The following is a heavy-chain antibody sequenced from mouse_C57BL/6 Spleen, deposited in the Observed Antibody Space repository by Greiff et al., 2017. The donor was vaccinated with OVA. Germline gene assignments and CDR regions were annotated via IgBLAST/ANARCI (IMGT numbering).Heavy chain of an antibody. V-gene: IGHV1-7*01. CDR1: GYTFTSYW. D-gene: IGHD2-5*01. Sequence: VQLQQSGAELAKPGASVKLSCKASGYTFTSYWMHWVKQRPGQGLEWIGYINPSSGYTKYNQKFKDKATLTADKSSSTAYMQLSSLTSEDSAFYYCASDYNNYVFDYWGQGTTLTVSS. CDR2: INPSSGYT. CDR3: ASDYNNYVFDY. J-gene: IGHJ2*01.